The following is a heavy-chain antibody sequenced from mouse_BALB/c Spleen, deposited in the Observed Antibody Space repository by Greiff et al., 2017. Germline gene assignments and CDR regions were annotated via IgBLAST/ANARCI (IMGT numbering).Heavy chain of an antibody. Sequence: EVQLQQSGPELVKPGASVKIPCKASGYTFTDYNMDWVKQSHGKSLEWIGDINPNNGGTIYNQKFKGKATLTVDKSSSTAYMELRSLTSEDTAVYYCARWGNGGLYYAMDYWGQGTSVTVSA. V-gene: IGHV1-18*01. CDR3: ARWGNGGLYYAMDY. J-gene: IGHJ4*01. CDR1: GYTFTDYN. CDR2: INPNNGGT.